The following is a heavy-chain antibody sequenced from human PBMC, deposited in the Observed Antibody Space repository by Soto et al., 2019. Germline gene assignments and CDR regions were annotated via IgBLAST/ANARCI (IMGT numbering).Heavy chain of an antibody. J-gene: IGHJ5*02. CDR2: ISGSGGST. Sequence: EVQLLESGGGLVQPGGSLRLSCAASGFTFSSYAMSWVRQAPGKGLEWVSAISGSGGSTYYADSVKGRFTISRDNSKNTLYLQMNSLRTEDTAVYHCAKDGGDYVVPHWFDPWGQGTLVTVSS. V-gene: IGHV3-23*01. CDR1: GFTFSSYA. D-gene: IGHD4-17*01. CDR3: AKDGGDYVVPHWFDP.